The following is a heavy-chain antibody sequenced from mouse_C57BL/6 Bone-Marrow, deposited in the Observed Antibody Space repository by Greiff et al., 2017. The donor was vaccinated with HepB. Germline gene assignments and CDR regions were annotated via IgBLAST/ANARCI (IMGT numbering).Heavy chain of an antibody. CDR3: AKDGGRFAY. J-gene: IGHJ3*01. V-gene: IGHV1-22*01. CDR1: GYTFTDYN. D-gene: IGHD1-3*01. Sequence: EVQVVESGPELVKPGASVKMSCKASGYTFTDYNMHWVKQSHGKSLEWIGYINPNNGGTSYNQKFKGKATLTVNKSSSTAYMELRSLTSEDSAVYYCAKDGGRFAYWGQGTLVTVSA. CDR2: INPNNGGT.